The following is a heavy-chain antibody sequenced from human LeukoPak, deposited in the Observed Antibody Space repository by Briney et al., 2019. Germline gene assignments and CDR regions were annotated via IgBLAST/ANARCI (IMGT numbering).Heavy chain of an antibody. CDR1: GFTFSSYA. Sequence: GGSLRLSCAASGFTFSSYAMHWVRQAPGKGLEWVAVISYDGSNKYYADSVKDRFTISRDNSKNTLYLQMNSLRAEDTAVYYCARDNPGGWFDPWGQGTLVTVSS. V-gene: IGHV3-30-3*01. CDR3: ARDNPGGWFDP. J-gene: IGHJ5*02. CDR2: ISYDGSNK. D-gene: IGHD1-14*01.